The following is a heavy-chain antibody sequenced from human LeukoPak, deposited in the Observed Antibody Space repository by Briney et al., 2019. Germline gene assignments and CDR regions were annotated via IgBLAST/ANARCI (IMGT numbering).Heavy chain of an antibody. V-gene: IGHV1-2*02. J-gene: IGHJ4*02. D-gene: IGHD5-24*01. CDR3: ARGSVEGDGYNRY. CDR1: GYTFTGYY. CDR2: INPNSGGT. Sequence: ASVKVSCKASGYTFTGYYMHWVRQAPGQGLEWMGWINPNSGGTNYAQKFQGRVTMTRDTSIRTAYMELSRLRSDDTAVYYCARGSVEGDGYNRYWGQGTLVTVSS.